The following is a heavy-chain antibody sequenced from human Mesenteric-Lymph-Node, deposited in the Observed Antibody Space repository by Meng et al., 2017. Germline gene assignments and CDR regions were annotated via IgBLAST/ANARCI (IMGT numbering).Heavy chain of an antibody. D-gene: IGHD6-13*01. CDR2: IYYSGST. Sequence: GSLRLSCTVSGGSISSYYWSWIRQPPGKGLEWIGYIYYSGSTNYNPSLKSRVTISVDTSKNQFSLKLSSVTAADTAVYYCARVGQHSSSWGIKTDAFDIWGQGTMVTVSS. V-gene: IGHV4-59*01. CDR1: GGSISSYY. CDR3: ARVGQHSSSWGIKTDAFDI. J-gene: IGHJ3*02.